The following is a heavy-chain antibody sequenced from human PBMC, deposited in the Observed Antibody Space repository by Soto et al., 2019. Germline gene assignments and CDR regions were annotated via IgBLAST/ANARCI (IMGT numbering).Heavy chain of an antibody. CDR2: ISSSSSTI. CDR1: GFTFSSYS. CDR3: ERDLGMYSSSSQVGY. D-gene: IGHD6-6*01. V-gene: IGHV3-48*02. J-gene: IGHJ4*02. Sequence: GGSLRLSCAASGFTFSSYSMNWVRQAPGKGLEWVSYISSSSSTIYYADSVKGRFTISRDNAKNSLYLQMNSLRDEDTAVYYCERDLGMYSSSSQVGYWGQGTLVTVSS.